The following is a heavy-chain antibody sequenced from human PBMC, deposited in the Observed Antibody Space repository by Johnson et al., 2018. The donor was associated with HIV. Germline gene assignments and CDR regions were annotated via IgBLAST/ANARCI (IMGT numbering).Heavy chain of an antibody. CDR3: ARERATLWLGDAFDI. CDR1: GFTVGGTY. J-gene: IGHJ3*02. D-gene: IGHD5-18*01. CDR2: IYASGST. V-gene: IGHV3-66*01. Sequence: VQLVESGGGVVHPGGSLRLSCAASGFTVGGTYLSWVRQAPGKGLEWVSIIYASGSTYYADSVKGRFTISRDNAKNSLYLQMNSLRAEDTAVYYCARERATLWLGDAFDIWGQGTMVTVSS.